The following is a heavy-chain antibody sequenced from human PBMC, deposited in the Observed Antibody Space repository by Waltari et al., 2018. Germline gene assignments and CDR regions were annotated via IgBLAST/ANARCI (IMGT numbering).Heavy chain of an antibody. CDR3: ARGSSYYYDKDNWFDP. V-gene: IGHV1-69*02. D-gene: IGHD3-22*01. CDR1: GGTLSSHP. Sequence: QVQLVQSGAEVKKPRSSVKVSCKASGGTLSSHPISWVRQPPRQGLEWMGRIIPILGIANYAQKFQGRVTITADKSTSTAYMELSSLRSEDTAVYYCARGSSYYYDKDNWFDPWGQGTLVTVSS. CDR2: IIPILGIA. J-gene: IGHJ5*02.